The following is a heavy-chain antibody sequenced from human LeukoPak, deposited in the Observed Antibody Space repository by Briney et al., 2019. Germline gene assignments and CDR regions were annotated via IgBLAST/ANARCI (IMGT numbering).Heavy chain of an antibody. Sequence: KAGGSLRLSCAASGFTFDDYGMNWVRQAPGKGLEWVSSISSSSSYIYYADSVKGRFTISRDNAKNSLYLQMNSLRAEGTAVYYCASSQAIFGVVGHFDYWGQGTLVTVSS. J-gene: IGHJ4*02. V-gene: IGHV3-21*01. CDR2: ISSSSSYI. D-gene: IGHD3-3*01. CDR1: GFTFDDYG. CDR3: ASSQAIFGVVGHFDY.